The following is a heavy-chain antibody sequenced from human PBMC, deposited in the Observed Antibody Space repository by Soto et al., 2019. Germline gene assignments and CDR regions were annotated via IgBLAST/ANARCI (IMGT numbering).Heavy chain of an antibody. J-gene: IGHJ6*02. D-gene: IGHD3-10*01. CDR3: ARGFGSGSLYGMAV. V-gene: IGHV3-30*03. CDR2: ISYDGSNK. CDR1: GFTFSSYD. Sequence: QVQLVESGGGVVQTWRSLRLSCAASGFTFSSYDMHWVRQAPGKGLEWVVVISYDGSNKYYADSVKSRFTISRDNSKNTLYLQMNSLRTEDTTVYYCARGFGSGSLYGMAVWGQGTTVTVSS.